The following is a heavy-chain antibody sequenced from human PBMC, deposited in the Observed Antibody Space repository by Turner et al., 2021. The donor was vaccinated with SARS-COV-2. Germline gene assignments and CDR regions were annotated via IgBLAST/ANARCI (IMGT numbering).Heavy chain of an antibody. J-gene: IGHJ4*02. CDR2: IYSGGST. CDR3: ATRMTTLPQ. V-gene: IGHV3-66*01. CDR1: GFAVSNNY. D-gene: IGHD4-17*01. Sequence: EVHLVEAGGGWVQTGGSLRLSCAASGFAVSNNYMGWVRQAAGKGLEWVSLIYSGGSTYYADSVTGRFTISRDNSKNTLYLQMNSLRAEDTAVYYCATRMTTLPQWGQGTLVTVSS.